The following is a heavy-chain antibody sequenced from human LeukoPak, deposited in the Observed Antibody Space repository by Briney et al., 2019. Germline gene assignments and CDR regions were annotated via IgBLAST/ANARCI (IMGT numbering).Heavy chain of an antibody. Sequence: GGSLRLSCAASGFTFNIYAMSWVRQAPGKGLEWVPAISGSGGSTYYADSVKGRFTISRDNSKNTLYLQMNSLRAEDTAVYYCATDRRVGATSDYWGQGTLVTVSS. CDR3: ATDRRVGATSDY. J-gene: IGHJ4*02. CDR2: ISGSGGST. CDR1: GFTFNIYA. V-gene: IGHV3-23*01. D-gene: IGHD1-26*01.